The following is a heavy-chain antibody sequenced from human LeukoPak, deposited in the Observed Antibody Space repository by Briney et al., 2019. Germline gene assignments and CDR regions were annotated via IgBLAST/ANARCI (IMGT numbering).Heavy chain of an antibody. J-gene: IGHJ4*02. CDR2: INTNTGNP. Sequence: ASVKVSCKASGYTFTNFGINWVRQAPGQGLEWMGWINTNTGNPTYAQGFTGRFVFSLDTSVSTAYLQISGLKAEDTAVYYCARCQWPEYWVQGTLVTVTS. V-gene: IGHV7-4-1*02. CDR3: ARCQWPEY. CDR1: GYTFTNFG. D-gene: IGHD6-19*01.